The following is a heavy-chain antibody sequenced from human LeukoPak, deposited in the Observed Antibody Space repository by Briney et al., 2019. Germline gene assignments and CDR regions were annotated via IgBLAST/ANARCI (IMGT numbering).Heavy chain of an antibody. CDR1: LFTLSYYV. Sequence: GWSLRLSRVASLFTLSYYVLHWVRPAPAKGLEWVAVISYDGSTQYYADSVKGRFTISRDSSKNTLYLQMNSLRPEDTAVYYCAKDRGGSFFDYWGQGTLVTVSS. CDR2: ISYDGSTQ. D-gene: IGHD1-26*01. J-gene: IGHJ4*02. CDR3: AKDRGGSFFDY. V-gene: IGHV3-30*18.